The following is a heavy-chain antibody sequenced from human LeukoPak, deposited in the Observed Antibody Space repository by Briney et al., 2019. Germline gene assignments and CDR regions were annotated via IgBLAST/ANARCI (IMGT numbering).Heavy chain of an antibody. CDR2: ISSNGGST. CDR1: GFTFSSYA. V-gene: IGHV3-64*04. D-gene: IGHD6-13*01. Sequence: GGSLRLSCSASGFTFSSYAMHWVRQAPGKGLEYVSAISSNGGSTYYADSVKGRFTISRDNAKNSLYLQMNSLRAEDTAVYYCAREYSSSWYGDYWGQGTLVTVSS. CDR3: AREYSSSWYGDY. J-gene: IGHJ4*02.